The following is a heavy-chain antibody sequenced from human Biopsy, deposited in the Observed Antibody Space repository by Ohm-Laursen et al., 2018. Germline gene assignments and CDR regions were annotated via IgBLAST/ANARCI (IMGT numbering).Heavy chain of an antibody. J-gene: IGHJ4*02. CDR1: GFIFSTYT. V-gene: IGHV3-21*01. D-gene: IGHD5-24*01. CDR2: ISSRSSDI. CDR3: ARGPSGVATIG. Sequence: SLSLSCAASGFIFSTYTMNWVRQAPGEGLEWVSSISSRSSDIYYADSVKGRFTISRDSSKNTLYLQMNSLRVEDTAVYYCARGPSGVATIGRGQGTLVTVSS.